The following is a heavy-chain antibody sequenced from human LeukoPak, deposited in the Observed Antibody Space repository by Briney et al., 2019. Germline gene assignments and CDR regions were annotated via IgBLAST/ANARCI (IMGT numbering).Heavy chain of an antibody. CDR1: GGTFSSYA. J-gene: IGHJ3*02. Sequence: ASVKVSCKASGGTFSSYAISWVRQAPGQGLEWMGGIIPIFGTANYAQKFQGRVTITADKSTSTAYMELSSLKASDTAMYYCARQSSTAYYDSSGLPYDAFDIWGQGTMVTVSS. CDR2: IIPIFGTA. V-gene: IGHV1-69*06. D-gene: IGHD3-22*01. CDR3: ARQSSTAYYDSSGLPYDAFDI.